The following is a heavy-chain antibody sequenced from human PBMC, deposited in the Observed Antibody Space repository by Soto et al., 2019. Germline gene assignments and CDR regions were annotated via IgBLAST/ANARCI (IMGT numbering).Heavy chain of an antibody. J-gene: IGHJ4*02. CDR1: GFTFSSYS. CDR3: AREGLYAWLPKHDY. Sequence: EAQLVESGGGLVKPGGSLRLSCAASGFTFSSYSMNWVRQAPGKGLEWVSSISSSSSYIYYADSVKGRFAISRDNAKNSLYLQMNSLRAEDTAVYYCAREGLYAWLPKHDYWGQGTLVTVSS. V-gene: IGHV3-21*01. CDR2: ISSSSSYI. D-gene: IGHD3-16*01.